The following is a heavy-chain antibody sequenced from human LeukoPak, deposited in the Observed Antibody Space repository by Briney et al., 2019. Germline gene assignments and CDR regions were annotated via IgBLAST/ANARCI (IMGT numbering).Heavy chain of an antibody. CDR2: ISAYNGNT. CDR3: AREGNPSQDY. V-gene: IGHV1-18*04. CDR1: GYTFTGYY. D-gene: IGHD2-2*01. Sequence: ASVKVSCKASGYTFTGYYMHWVRQAPGQGLEWMGWISAYNGNTNYAQKLQGRVTMTTDTSTSTAYMELRSLRSDDTAVYYCAREGNPSQDYWGQGTLVTVSS. J-gene: IGHJ4*02.